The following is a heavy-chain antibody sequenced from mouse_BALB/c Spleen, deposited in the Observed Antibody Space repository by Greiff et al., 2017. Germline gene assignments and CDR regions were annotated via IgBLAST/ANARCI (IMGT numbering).Heavy chain of an antibody. V-gene: IGHV2-9*02. J-gene: IGHJ4*01. CDR1: GFSLTSYG. CDR2: IWAGGST. Sequence: VQLQQSGPGLVAPSQSLSITCTASGFSLTSYGVHWVRQPPGKGLEWLGVIWAGGSTNYNSALMSSLSISKDNSKIQVFLTMNSLQTDDTAMYYCSSPWDYYAMDYWGQGTSVTVSA. CDR3: SSPWDYYAMDY.